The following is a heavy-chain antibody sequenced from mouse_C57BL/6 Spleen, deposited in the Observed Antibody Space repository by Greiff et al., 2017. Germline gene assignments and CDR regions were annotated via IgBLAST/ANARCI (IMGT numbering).Heavy chain of an antibody. J-gene: IGHJ2*01. V-gene: IGHV14-4*01. Sequence: EVQLQQSGAELVRPGASVKLSCTASGFNIKDDYMHWVKQRPEQGLEWIGWIDPENGATEYASKFQGKATITADTSSNPAYLQLSSLTSEDTAVYYCTTDSSGQDYWGQGTTLTVSS. CDR1: GFNIKDDY. CDR3: TTDSSGQDY. D-gene: IGHD3-2*02. CDR2: IDPENGAT.